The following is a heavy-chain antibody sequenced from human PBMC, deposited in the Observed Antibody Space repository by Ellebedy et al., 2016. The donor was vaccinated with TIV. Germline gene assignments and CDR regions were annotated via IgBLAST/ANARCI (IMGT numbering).Heavy chain of an antibody. V-gene: IGHV3-23*01. CDR1: GFTFSNYA. CDR3: ARSGYTYGYDWFAP. J-gene: IGHJ5*02. D-gene: IGHD5-18*01. CDR2: ISDSGGTT. Sequence: GGSLRLXXAASGFTFSNYAMSWVRQAPGKGLEWVSHISDSGGTTYNTDSVKGRFTISRDNSKNTLYLQMTSLRTENTGLYYCARSGYTYGYDWFAPWGQGTLVTVTS.